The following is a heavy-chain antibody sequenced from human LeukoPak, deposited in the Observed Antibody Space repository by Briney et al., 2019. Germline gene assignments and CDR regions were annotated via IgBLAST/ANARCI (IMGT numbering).Heavy chain of an antibody. J-gene: IGHJ4*02. D-gene: IGHD3-22*01. V-gene: IGHV4-39*01. Sequence: TSETLSLTCTVSGGSISSSSYYWGWIRQPPGKGLEWIGSIYYSGSTYYNPSLKSRVTISVDTSKNQFSLKLSSVTAGDTAVYYCARHEAPGLYYDSSGYFGYWGQGTLVTVSS. CDR1: GGSISSSSYY. CDR2: IYYSGST. CDR3: ARHEAPGLYYDSSGYFGY.